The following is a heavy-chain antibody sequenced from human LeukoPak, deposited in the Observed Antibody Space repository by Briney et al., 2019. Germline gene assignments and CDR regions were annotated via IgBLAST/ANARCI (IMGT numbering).Heavy chain of an antibody. D-gene: IGHD6-13*01. CDR3: ARQFWAAAVRPFDY. CDR1: GGSFSGYY. Sequence: PSETLSLTCAVYGGSFSGYYWSWIRQPPGKGLEWIGEINHSGSTNYNPSLKSRVTISVDTSKNQFSLKLSSVTAADTAVYYCARQFWAAAVRPFDYWGQGTLVTVSS. J-gene: IGHJ4*02. CDR2: INHSGST. V-gene: IGHV4-34*01.